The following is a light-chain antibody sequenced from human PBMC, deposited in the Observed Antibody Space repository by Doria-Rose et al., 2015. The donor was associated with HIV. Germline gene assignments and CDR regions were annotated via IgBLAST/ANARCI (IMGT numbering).Light chain of an antibody. J-gene: IGKJ1*01. V-gene: IGKV3-15*01. CDR2: GAS. CDR3: QQCDNWPRT. Sequence: TQSPATLSVSPGERTTLSCRASQSVSTNLAWYQQKPGQGPRLLIYGASTRATGFPARFSGSGSGTEFTLTISGMQSDDFAVYYCQQCDNWPRTFGQGTRVEIK. CDR1: QSVSTN.